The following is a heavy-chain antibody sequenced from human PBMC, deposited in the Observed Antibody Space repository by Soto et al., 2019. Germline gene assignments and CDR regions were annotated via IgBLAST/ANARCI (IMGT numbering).Heavy chain of an antibody. CDR1: GFTFSSYA. V-gene: IGHV3-23*01. D-gene: IGHD3-16*01. CDR2: ISGSGGST. J-gene: IGHJ4*02. Sequence: EVQLLESGGGLVQPGGSLRLSCAASGFTFSSYAMSWVRQAPGKGLEWVSAISGSGGSTYYADSVKGRFTISRDNSKNTLYLQMNSLRAEETAVYYSAKPLRLGELSLFDYWGQGTLVTVSS. CDR3: AKPLRLGELSLFDY.